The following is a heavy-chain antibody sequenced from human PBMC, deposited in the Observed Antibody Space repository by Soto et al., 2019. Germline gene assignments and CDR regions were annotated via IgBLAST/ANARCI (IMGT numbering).Heavy chain of an antibody. J-gene: IGHJ3*02. CDR1: GGSISSSSYY. Sequence: QLQLQESGPGLVKPAETLSLTCTVSGGSISSSSYYWGWIRQPPGKGLEWIGSIYYSGSTYYNPSLKSRVTISVDTSKNQFSLKLSSVTAADTAVYYCARQPKDAFDIWGQGTMVTVSS. V-gene: IGHV4-39*01. CDR3: ARQPKDAFDI. CDR2: IYYSGST.